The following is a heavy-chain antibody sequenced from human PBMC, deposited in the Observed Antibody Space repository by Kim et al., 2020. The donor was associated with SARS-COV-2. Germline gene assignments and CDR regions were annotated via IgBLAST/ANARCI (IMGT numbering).Heavy chain of an antibody. V-gene: IGHV3-33*01. CDR3: ATLAY. Sequence: IWSMRENNYYEDSVTGRFTISRDNSKNTLYLQMNSLRAEDTAVYYCATLAYWGQGTLVTVSS. J-gene: IGHJ4*02. CDR2: IWSMRENN.